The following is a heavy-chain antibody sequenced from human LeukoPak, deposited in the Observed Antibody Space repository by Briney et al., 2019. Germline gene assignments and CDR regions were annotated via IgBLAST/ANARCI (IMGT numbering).Heavy chain of an antibody. CDR2: ISGSGGST. J-gene: IGHJ4*02. CDR3: AKVWGYSYGSGFDY. D-gene: IGHD5-18*01. CDR1: RFTFSSYA. V-gene: IGHV3-23*01. Sequence: PGGSLRLSCAASRFTFSSYAMSWVRQAPGKGLEWVSAISGSGGSTYYADSVKGRFTISRDNAKNTLYLQMNSLRAEDTAVYYCAKVWGYSYGSGFDYWGQGTLVTVSS.